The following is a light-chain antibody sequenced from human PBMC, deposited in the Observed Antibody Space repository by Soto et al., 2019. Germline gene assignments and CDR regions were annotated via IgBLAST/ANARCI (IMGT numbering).Light chain of an antibody. Sequence: AIQMTQSPSTLPASVGDRVTIFCRASQGITNDLSWYQQKPGKAPKLLIYAASTLQYGVPSRFSGSGSGTDFTLTISSLQPEDFATYYCLQDYSYPRTFGQGTKVEIK. V-gene: IGKV1-6*01. CDR1: QGITND. CDR3: LQDYSYPRT. CDR2: AAS. J-gene: IGKJ1*01.